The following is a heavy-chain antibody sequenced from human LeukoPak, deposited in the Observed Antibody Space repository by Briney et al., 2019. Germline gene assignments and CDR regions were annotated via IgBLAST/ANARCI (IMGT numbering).Heavy chain of an antibody. J-gene: IGHJ4*02. CDR2: ISDSGGS. Sequence: SETLSLTCSVSGGSVSSGISYWSWIRQPPGEGLEWIAYISDSGGSDYNPSLRGRVTISLDTSKNQFSLRLTSVTAADTAVYYCARVPAAGTGTDYWGQGTLVTVSS. V-gene: IGHV4-61*01. D-gene: IGHD6-13*01. CDR3: ARVPAAGTGTDY. CDR1: GGSVSSGISY.